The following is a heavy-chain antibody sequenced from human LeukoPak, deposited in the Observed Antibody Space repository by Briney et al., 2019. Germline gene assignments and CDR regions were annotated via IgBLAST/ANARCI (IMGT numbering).Heavy chain of an antibody. CDR1: GFTFSGSW. V-gene: IGHV3-7*01. D-gene: IGHD6-19*01. Sequence: QSGGSLRLSCAASGFTFSGSWMTWIRQAPGKGLEWVANIKEDGSDKYYVDSVKGRFTISRDNAKDSLYPQLNSLRAEDTALYYCARGRYTGGWYPDYFDYWGQGALVTVSS. J-gene: IGHJ4*02. CDR2: IKEDGSDK. CDR3: ARGRYTGGWYPDYFDY.